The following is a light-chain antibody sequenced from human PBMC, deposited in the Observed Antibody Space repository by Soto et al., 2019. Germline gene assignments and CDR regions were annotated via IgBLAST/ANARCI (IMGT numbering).Light chain of an antibody. CDR1: SSNIGSNY. CDR2: RNN. V-gene: IGLV1-47*01. J-gene: IGLJ7*01. Sequence: QSVLTQPPSASGTPGQRVTISCSGSSSNIGSNYVYWYQQLPGTAPKLLIYRNNQRTSGVPDRFSGSKSGTSASLAISGLPSEDEADYYCAAWDDSLSSVVFGGGTQLTVL. CDR3: AAWDDSLSSVV.